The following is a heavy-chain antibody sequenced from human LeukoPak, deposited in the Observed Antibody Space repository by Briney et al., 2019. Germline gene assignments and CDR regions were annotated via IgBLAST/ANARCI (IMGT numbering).Heavy chain of an antibody. CDR2: ISGSGGST. Sequence: GGSLRLSCAASGFTFSSYAMSWVRQAPGKGLEWVSAISGSGGSTYYADSVKGRFTIYRDNSKNPLYLQMNSLRAEDTAVYYCAKFPPIVVVPAAIAVFDYWGQGTLVTVSS. V-gene: IGHV3-23*01. J-gene: IGHJ4*02. D-gene: IGHD2-2*01. CDR3: AKFPPIVVVPAAIAVFDY. CDR1: GFTFSSYA.